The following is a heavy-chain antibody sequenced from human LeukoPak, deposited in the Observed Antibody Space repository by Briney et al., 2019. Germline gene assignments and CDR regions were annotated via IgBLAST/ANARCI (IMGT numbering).Heavy chain of an antibody. J-gene: IGHJ5*02. CDR3: AGSDGIVGEEAWFDP. CDR2: IFSSDIT. D-gene: IGHD1-26*01. V-gene: IGHV4-4*09. CDR1: GGSISTFH. Sequence: SETLSLTCSVSGGSISTFHWHWIRQPPGKGLEWVGYIFSSDITNYNPSLRSRVTISVDTSKNQFSLKLRSVTAADTAVYFCAGSDGIVGEEAWFDPWGQGTLVTVSS.